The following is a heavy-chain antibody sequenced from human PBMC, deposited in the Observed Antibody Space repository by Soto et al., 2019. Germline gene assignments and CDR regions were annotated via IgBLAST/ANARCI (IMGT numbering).Heavy chain of an antibody. Sequence: PGGSLRLSCAASGFTFSSYEMNWVRQAPGKGLEWVSYISSSGSTIYYADSVKGRFTISRDNAKNSLYLQMNSLRAEDTAVYYCARAVAGTSWYHDMDVWGQGTTVTVSS. J-gene: IGHJ6*02. CDR2: ISSSGSTI. CDR3: ARAVAGTSWYHDMDV. CDR1: GFTFSSYE. V-gene: IGHV3-48*03. D-gene: IGHD6-19*01.